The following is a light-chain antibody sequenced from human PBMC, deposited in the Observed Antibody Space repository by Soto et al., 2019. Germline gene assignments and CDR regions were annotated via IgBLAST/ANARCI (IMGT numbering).Light chain of an antibody. Sequence: EIVMTQSPATLSVSPGERATLSCRASQSVSSNLAWYQQKPGQDPRLLIYGASTRATGIPARFSGSGSGTEFTXTIXXLQSEDFAVYXXXXXNNWPPPLTFGGGTKVEIK. CDR2: GAS. CDR1: QSVSSN. V-gene: IGKV3-15*01. CDR3: XXXNNWPPPLT. J-gene: IGKJ4*01.